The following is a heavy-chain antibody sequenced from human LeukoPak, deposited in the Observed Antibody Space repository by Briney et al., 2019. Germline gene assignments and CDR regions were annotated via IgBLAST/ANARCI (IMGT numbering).Heavy chain of an antibody. CDR3: ARVELYGHWFDP. Sequence: PSETLSLTCTVSGGSIRSSYYYWGWIRQPPGKGLEWIGSIYDSGSTYYNPSLKSRVTISVDTSKNQFSLKLNSVTAADTAVYYCARVELYGHWFDPWGQGTLVTVSS. V-gene: IGHV4-39*01. D-gene: IGHD3-10*01. CDR1: GGSIRSSYYY. CDR2: IYDSGST. J-gene: IGHJ5*02.